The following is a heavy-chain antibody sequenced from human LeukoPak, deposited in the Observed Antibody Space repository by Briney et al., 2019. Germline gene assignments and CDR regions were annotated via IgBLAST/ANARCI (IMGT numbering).Heavy chain of an antibody. CDR3: ARGGYCSGGSCYSYYYGMDV. J-gene: IGHJ6*02. D-gene: IGHD2-15*01. Sequence: PGGSLRPSCAASGSTFDDYGMSRVRQAPGKGLEWVSGINWNGGSTGYADSVKGRFTISRDNAKNSLYLQMNSLRAEDTALYHCARGGYCSGGSCYSYYYGMDVWGQGTTVTVSS. V-gene: IGHV3-20*01. CDR1: GSTFDDYG. CDR2: INWNGGST.